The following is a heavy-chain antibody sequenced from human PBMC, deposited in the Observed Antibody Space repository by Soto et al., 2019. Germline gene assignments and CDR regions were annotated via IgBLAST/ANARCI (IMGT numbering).Heavy chain of an antibody. CDR2: IYYRGST. CDR1: GGSVSSGSYY. Sequence: QVQLQESGPGLVKPSETLSLTCTVSGGSVSSGSYYWSWIRQPPGKGLEWIGYIYYRGSTNYNPSLKSRVTISVDTSKNQFSLKLSSVTAADTAVYYCASVTRTCISTSCYRYYYGMDVWGQGTTVTV. V-gene: IGHV4-61*01. D-gene: IGHD2-2*02. J-gene: IGHJ6*02. CDR3: ASVTRTCISTSCYRYYYGMDV.